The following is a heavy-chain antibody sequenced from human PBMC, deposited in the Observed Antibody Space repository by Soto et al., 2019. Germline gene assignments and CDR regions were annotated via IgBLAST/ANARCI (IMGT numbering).Heavy chain of an antibody. CDR1: GFTFGSFA. Sequence: QVQLVESGGGVVQPGRSLRLSCAASGFTFGSFAMHWVRQAPGKGLEWVALVSDDGVTKYYADSVTGRFTTSRDNSKNTLYLEMNSLRTEDTAVYYGYSSGWWGQGTLVTVSS. CDR3: YSSGW. J-gene: IGHJ4*02. V-gene: IGHV3-30*04. D-gene: IGHD6-19*01. CDR2: VSDDGVTK.